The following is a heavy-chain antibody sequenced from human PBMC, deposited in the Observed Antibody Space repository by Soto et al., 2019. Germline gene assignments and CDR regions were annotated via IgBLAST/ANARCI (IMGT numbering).Heavy chain of an antibody. V-gene: IGHV1-18*01. D-gene: IGHD5-18*01. J-gene: IGHJ4*02. CDR2: ISAYNGNT. CDR1: GYTFTSYG. CDR3: ARAWTVDTAMSPEGL. Sequence: QVQLVQSGAEVKKPGASVKVSCKASGYTFTSYGISWVRQAPGQGLEWMGWISAYNGNTNYAQKLQGRVTMTTDTSTSTAYMERRSLRSDDTAVYYCARAWTVDTAMSPEGLWGQGTLVTVSS.